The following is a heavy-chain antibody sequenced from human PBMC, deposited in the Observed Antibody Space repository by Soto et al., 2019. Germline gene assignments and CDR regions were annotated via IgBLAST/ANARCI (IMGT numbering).Heavy chain of an antibody. CDR2: IWYDGSNK. J-gene: IGHJ5*02. CDR3: ARENANEYSSGRYVYNWFDH. D-gene: IGHD6-19*01. Sequence: GTLLLTCSASGFTFSSYGMHWVRQAPGKGLEWVAVIWYDGSNKYYADSVKGRFTISRDNSENTLYLQMNSLRAEDTAVYYCARENANEYSSGRYVYNWFDHWGQGTLVT. V-gene: IGHV3-33*01. CDR1: GFTFSSYG.